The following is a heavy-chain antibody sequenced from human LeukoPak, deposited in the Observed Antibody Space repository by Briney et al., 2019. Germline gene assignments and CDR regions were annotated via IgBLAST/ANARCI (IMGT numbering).Heavy chain of an antibody. CDR1: GGTFSRYA. Sequence: ASVKVSCKASGGTFSRYAISWVRQAPGQGLEWMGWISAYNGNTNYAQKLQGRVTMTTDTSTSTAYMEPRSLRSDDTAVYYCARDPMVVTATHFDYWGQGTLVTVSS. CDR2: ISAYNGNT. V-gene: IGHV1-18*01. D-gene: IGHD2-21*02. CDR3: ARDPMVVTATHFDY. J-gene: IGHJ4*02.